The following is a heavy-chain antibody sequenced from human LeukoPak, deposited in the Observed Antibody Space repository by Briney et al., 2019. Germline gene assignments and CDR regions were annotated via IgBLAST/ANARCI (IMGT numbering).Heavy chain of an antibody. CDR3: ARGDYDSSGYSGYMDV. D-gene: IGHD3-22*01. CDR2: IQNDGSNE. Sequence: GGSLRLSCAASGFTFRSYGMHWVRQAPGKGLEWVAYIQNDGSNEQYADSVKGRFSISRDSSKNILYLQMNSLRAEDTAVYYCARGDYDSSGYSGYMDVWGKGTTVTVSS. J-gene: IGHJ6*03. V-gene: IGHV3-30*02. CDR1: GFTFRSYG.